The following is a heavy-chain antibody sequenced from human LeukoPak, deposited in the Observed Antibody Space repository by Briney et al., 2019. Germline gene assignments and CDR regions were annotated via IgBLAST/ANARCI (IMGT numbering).Heavy chain of an antibody. D-gene: IGHD2-2*01. CDR1: GYSFTTHW. CDR3: ATHSPSSISLHI. CDR2: IYPTDSYT. Sequence: GESLKISCKGSGYSFTTHWIAWVRQMPGKGLEWMGIIYPTDSYTKYSPSFQGQVTISADKSISTAYLQWSSLKASDTAMYYCATHSPSSISLHIWGQGTMVTVSS. J-gene: IGHJ3*02. V-gene: IGHV5-51*01.